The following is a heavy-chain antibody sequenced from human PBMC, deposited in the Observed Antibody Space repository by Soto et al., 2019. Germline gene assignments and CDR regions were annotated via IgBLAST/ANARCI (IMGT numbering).Heavy chain of an antibody. CDR1: GFTFSTCS. CDR2: ISATGTYT. V-gene: IGHV3-21*01. D-gene: IGHD6-6*01. J-gene: IGHJ5*02. CDR3: TTEYNSRQDLHR. Sequence: EVQLVESGGGLVEPGGSLRLSCATSGFTFSTCSMNWVRQAPGKGLEWVSSISATGTYTFYADSLKGRFTISRDNARHSLFLQMNSLRVEDTALYYCTTEYNSRQDLHRWGQGALVTVSS.